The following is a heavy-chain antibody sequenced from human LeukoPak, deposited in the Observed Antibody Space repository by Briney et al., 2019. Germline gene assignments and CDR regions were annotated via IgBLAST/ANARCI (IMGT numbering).Heavy chain of an antibody. CDR1: GFTFSSYA. CDR2: ISGSGGST. V-gene: IGHV3-23*01. Sequence: GGSLRLSCAASGFTFSSYAMSWVRQAPGKGLEWVSAISGSGGSTYYADSVKGRFTISRDNSKNSLYLQMNSLRAEDTAVYYCARSQFYDFWSSYDYWGQGTLVTVSS. D-gene: IGHD3-3*01. J-gene: IGHJ4*02. CDR3: ARSQFYDFWSSYDY.